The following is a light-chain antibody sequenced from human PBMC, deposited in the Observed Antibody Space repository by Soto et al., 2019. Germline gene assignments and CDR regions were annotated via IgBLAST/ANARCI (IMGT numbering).Light chain of an antibody. CDR1: QSVGSN. CDR3: QQYNNWPPDRT. J-gene: IGKJ1*01. Sequence: EIVMTQSPATLSVSPGERATLSCMAIQSVGSNLAWYQQKHGQAPRLLIYGASTRATGIPARFSGSGSGTEFTLTIRRLQSEDFASFFWQQYNNWPPDRTFGQGTKVEIK. V-gene: IGKV3-15*01. CDR2: GAS.